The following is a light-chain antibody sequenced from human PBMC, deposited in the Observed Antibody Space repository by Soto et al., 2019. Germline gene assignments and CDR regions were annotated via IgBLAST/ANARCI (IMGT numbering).Light chain of an antibody. J-gene: IGKJ1*01. CDR1: QSISRW. CDR3: QQYNTYST. CDR2: DAS. V-gene: IGKV1-5*01. Sequence: DIQMTQSPATLSASVGDRVTITCRASQSISRWLAWYQQKPGKAPKALIYDASTLRSGVPSRFSGGGSATELPLTTSRLQNDDFANYYRQQYNTYSTFGQGTRMEIK.